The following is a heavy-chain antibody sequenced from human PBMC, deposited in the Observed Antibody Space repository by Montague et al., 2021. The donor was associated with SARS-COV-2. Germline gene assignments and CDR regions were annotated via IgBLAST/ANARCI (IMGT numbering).Heavy chain of an antibody. CDR3: ARPGSGYSYGSGAFDY. V-gene: IGHV4-39*01. D-gene: IGHD5-18*01. J-gene: IGHJ4*02. CDR2: IYYTENT. Sequence: SETLSLTCTVSGGSISNSIYYWDWIRQPPWKGLEWIGSIYYTENTYYNPSLKSRVTISIDTSKNQFSLKLSSVTAADTAVYYCARPGSGYSYGSGAFDYWGQGTLVTVSS. CDR1: GGSISNSIYY.